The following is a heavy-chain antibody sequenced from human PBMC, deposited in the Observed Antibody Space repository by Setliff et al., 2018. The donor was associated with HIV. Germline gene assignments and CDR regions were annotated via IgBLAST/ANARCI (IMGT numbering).Heavy chain of an antibody. CDR2: VYYSGGT. CDR1: GDSISSSSYY. CDR3: ARGSSYDRGFFPRTLYHYYYLDV. D-gene: IGHD2-8*01. V-gene: IGHV4-39*01. Sequence: PSETLSLTCTVSGDSISSSSYYWGWIRQPPGKGLEWIGSVYYSGGTYYNPSHKSRVTISVDTSKNQFSLKLRSVTAADTAVYYCARGSSYDRGFFPRTLYHYYYLDVWANGTTVTVSS. J-gene: IGHJ6*03.